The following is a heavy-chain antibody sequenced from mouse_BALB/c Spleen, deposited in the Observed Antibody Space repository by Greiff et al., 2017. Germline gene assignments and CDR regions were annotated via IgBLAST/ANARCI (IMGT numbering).Heavy chain of an antibody. D-gene: IGHD2-1*01. CDR2: IWAGGST. J-gene: IGHJ4*01. CDR1: GFSLTSYG. V-gene: IGHV2-9*02. CDR3: ARDEYYYGNGDGAMDY. Sequence: VQLQESGPGLVAPSQSLSITCTVSGFSLTSYGVHWVRQPPGKGLEWLGVIWAGGSTNYNSALMSRLSISKDNSKSQVFLKMNSLQTDDTAMYYCARDEYYYGNGDGAMDYWGQGTSVTVSS.